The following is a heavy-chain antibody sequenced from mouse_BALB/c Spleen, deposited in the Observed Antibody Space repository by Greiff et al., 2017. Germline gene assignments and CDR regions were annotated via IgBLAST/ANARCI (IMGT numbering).Heavy chain of an antibody. Sequence: QVTLKVSGPGILQPSQTLSLTCSFSGFSLSTYGIGVGWIRQPSGKGLEWLAHIWWNDNKYYNTALKSRLTISKDTSNNQVFLKIASVDTADTATYYCARMESVYAMDYWGQGTSVTVSS. CDR2: IWWNDNK. V-gene: IGHV8-11*01. CDR3: ARMESVYAMDY. CDR1: GFSLSTYGIG. J-gene: IGHJ4*01.